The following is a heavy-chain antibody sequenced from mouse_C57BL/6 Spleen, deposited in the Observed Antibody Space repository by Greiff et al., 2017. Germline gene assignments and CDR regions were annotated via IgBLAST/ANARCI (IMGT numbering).Heavy chain of an antibody. V-gene: IGHV1-72*01. D-gene: IGHD2-3*01. CDR2: IDPNSGGT. Sequence: QVQLQQSGAELVKPGASVKLSCKASGYTFTSYWMHWVKQRPGRGLEWIGRIDPNSGGTKYNETFKSQATLTVDKPSSTAYMQLSSLRCEDSAVYYSERWDGYYGESGFAYWGQGTLVTVSA. CDR3: ERWDGYYGESGFAY. CDR1: GYTFTSYW. J-gene: IGHJ3*01.